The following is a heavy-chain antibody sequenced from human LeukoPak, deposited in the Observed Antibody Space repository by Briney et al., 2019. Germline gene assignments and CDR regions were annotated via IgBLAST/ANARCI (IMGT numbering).Heavy chain of an antibody. CDR3: ATSTYYYDSSGYFDAFDI. CDR2: IYPGDSDT. V-gene: IGHV5-51*01. J-gene: IGHJ3*02. CDR1: GYSFTSYW. Sequence: GESLKISCKGSGYSFTSYWIGWVRQMPGKGLEWMGIIYPGDSDTRYSPSFQGQVTISADKSISTAYLQWSSLKASDTAMYYCATSTYYYDSSGYFDAFDIWGQGTMVTVSS. D-gene: IGHD3-22*01.